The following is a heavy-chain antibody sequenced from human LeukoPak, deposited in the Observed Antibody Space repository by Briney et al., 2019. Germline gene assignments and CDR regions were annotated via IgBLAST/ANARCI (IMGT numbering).Heavy chain of an antibody. D-gene: IGHD3-22*01. CDR1: GFTFSSYG. V-gene: IGHV3-30*02. CDR3: ARRGYHDSSGYDY. Sequence: GGSLRLSCAASGFTFSSYGIHWVRQAPGKGLEWVAFIRYDGSNKYHADSVKGRFTISRDNAKNSVFLQMNNLRVEDTAIYYCARRGYHDSSGYDYWGQGTPVTVSS. J-gene: IGHJ4*02. CDR2: IRYDGSNK.